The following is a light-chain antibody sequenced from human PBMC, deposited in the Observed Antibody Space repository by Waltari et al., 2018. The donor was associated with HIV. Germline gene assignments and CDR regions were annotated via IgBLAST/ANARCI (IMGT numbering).Light chain of an antibody. J-gene: IGLJ3*02. CDR3: SSYTSSSTFWV. Sequence: QSALHQPASVSGSPGQSITISCTGPSSDVGGYNYVSSYQHHPGKAPKLMIYDVSNRPSGVSNRFSGSKSGNTASLTISGLQAEDEADYYCSSYTSSSTFWVFGGGTKLTVL. V-gene: IGLV2-14*03. CDR1: SSDVGGYNY. CDR2: DVS.